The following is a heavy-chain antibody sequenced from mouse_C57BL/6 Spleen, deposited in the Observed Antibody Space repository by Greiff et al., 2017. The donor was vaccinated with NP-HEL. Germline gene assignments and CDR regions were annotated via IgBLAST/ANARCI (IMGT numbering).Heavy chain of an antibody. CDR3: TRDLDYGSSFAGFAY. CDR1: GFTFSSYA. Sequence: EVMLVESGEGLVKPGGSLKLSCAASGFTFSSYAMSWVRQTPEKRLEWVAYISSGGDYIYYADTVKGRLTISRDNARNTLYLQMSSLKSEDTAMYYCTRDLDYGSSFAGFAYWGQGTLVTVSA. J-gene: IGHJ3*01. D-gene: IGHD1-1*01. CDR2: ISSGGDYI. V-gene: IGHV5-9-1*02.